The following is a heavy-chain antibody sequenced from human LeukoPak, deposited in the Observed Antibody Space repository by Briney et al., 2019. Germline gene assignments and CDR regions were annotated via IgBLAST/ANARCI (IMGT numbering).Heavy chain of an antibody. CDR3: ARDYYSDSLAAAGTTVDY. Sequence: GGSLRLSCAASGFTFSSYAMSWVRQAPGKGLEWVSAISGSGGSTYYADSVKGRFTISRDNSKNTLYLQMNSLRAEDTAVYYCARDYYSDSLAAAGTTVDYWGQGTLVTVSS. J-gene: IGHJ4*02. CDR2: ISGSGGST. CDR1: GFTFSSYA. V-gene: IGHV3-23*01. D-gene: IGHD6-13*01.